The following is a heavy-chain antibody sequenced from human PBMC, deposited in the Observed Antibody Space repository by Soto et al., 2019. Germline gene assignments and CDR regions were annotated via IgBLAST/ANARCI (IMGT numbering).Heavy chain of an antibody. D-gene: IGHD3-3*01. CDR1: GGSISSYY. V-gene: IGHV4-59*08. J-gene: IGHJ4*02. CDR3: ASPYYDFWSGYYSDYFDY. Sequence: SETLSLTCTVSGGSISSYYWSWIRQPPGKGLEWIGYIYYSGSTNYNPSLKSRVTISVDTSKNQFSLKLSSVTAADAAVYYCASPYYDFWSGYYSDYFDYWGQGTLVTVSS. CDR2: IYYSGST.